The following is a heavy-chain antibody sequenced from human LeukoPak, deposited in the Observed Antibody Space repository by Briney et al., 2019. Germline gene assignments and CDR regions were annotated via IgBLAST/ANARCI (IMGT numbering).Heavy chain of an antibody. CDR2: VYYSGST. CDR3: ARDGRYTAMANFDY. D-gene: IGHD5-18*01. CDR1: GGSISTYY. J-gene: IGHJ4*02. Sequence: SETLSLTCTASGGSISTYYWSWIRRPPGKGLEWIGYVYYSGSTDYNPSLNSRVTISVDTSKKQFSLKLSSVTAADTAVYYCARDGRYTAMANFDYWGQGTLVTVSS. V-gene: IGHV4-59*12.